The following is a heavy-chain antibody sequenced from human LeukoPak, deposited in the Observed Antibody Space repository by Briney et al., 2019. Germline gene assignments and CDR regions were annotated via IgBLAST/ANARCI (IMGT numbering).Heavy chain of an antibody. V-gene: IGHV1-69*04. D-gene: IGHD3-10*01. Sequence: SVKVSCKASGGTFSSYAISWVRQAPGQGLEWMGRNIPILGIANYAQKFQGRVTITADKSTSTAYMELSSLRSEDTAVYYCARDRDYGSGSYRLGMDVWGQGTTVTVSS. J-gene: IGHJ6*02. CDR3: ARDRDYGSGSYRLGMDV. CDR2: NIPILGIA. CDR1: GGTFSSYA.